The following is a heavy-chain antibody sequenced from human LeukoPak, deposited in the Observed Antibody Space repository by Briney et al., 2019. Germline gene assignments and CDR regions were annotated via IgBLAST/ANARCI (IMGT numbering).Heavy chain of an antibody. CDR2: IKQDGSEK. J-gene: IGHJ4*02. V-gene: IGHV3-7*01. CDR1: GFTFSNYW. Sequence: PGGSLRLSCAASGFTFSNYWMSWVRQAPGKGLEWVANIKQDGSEKYYVDSVEGRFTISRDNAKNSLFLHMNSLRAEDTAVYYCARLSEMFRGPQVIYYFDYWGQGTLVTVSS. CDR3: ARLSEMFRGPQVIYYFDY. D-gene: IGHD3-10*01.